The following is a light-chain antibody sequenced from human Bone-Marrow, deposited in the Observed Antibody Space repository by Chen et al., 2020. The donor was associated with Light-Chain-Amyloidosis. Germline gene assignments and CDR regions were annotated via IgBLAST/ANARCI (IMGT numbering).Light chain of an antibody. CDR1: SSDVGGDNH. J-gene: IGLJ1*01. Sequence: QPALTQPASVSGSPGQSITISCTGTSSDVGGDNHVSWYQQHPDQAPKLMIYEVTNRPSWVPDRFSGSKSDNTASLTISGLQTEDEADYFCSSYTITNTLVFGSGTRVTVL. CDR2: EVT. V-gene: IGLV2-14*01. CDR3: SSYTITNTLV.